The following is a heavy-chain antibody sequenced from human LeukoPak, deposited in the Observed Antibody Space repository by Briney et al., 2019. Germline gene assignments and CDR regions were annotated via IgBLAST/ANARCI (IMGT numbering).Heavy chain of an antibody. D-gene: IGHD3-9*01. V-gene: IGHV4-39*07. J-gene: IGHJ5*02. CDR3: ARVSFQGWLETGLFDP. Sequence: PSETLSLTCTVSGGSISSSSYYWGWIRQPPGKGLEWIGSIYYSGSTYYNPSLKSRVTISVDTSKNQFSLKLSSVTAADTAVYYCARVSFQGWLETGLFDPWGQGTLVTVSS. CDR2: IYYSGST. CDR1: GGSISSSSYY.